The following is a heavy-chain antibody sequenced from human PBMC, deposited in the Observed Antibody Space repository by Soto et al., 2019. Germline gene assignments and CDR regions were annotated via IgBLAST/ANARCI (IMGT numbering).Heavy chain of an antibody. D-gene: IGHD6-19*01. Sequence: QVQLVESGGGVVQPGRSLRLSCAASGFTFSSYGMHWVRQAPGKGLEWVAVIWYDGSNKYYADSVKGRFTISRDNSKNTLYLQMNSLRAEDTAVYYCAIDLIAVAAIDYWGQGTLVTVSS. V-gene: IGHV3-33*01. CDR2: IWYDGSNK. CDR1: GFTFSSYG. J-gene: IGHJ4*02. CDR3: AIDLIAVAAIDY.